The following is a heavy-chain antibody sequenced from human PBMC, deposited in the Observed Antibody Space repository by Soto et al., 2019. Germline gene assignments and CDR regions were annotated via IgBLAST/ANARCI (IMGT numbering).Heavy chain of an antibody. CDR2: IYHSGST. V-gene: IGHV4-30-2*01. Sequence: QLQLQESGSGLVKPSQTLSLTCAVSGGSISSGGYSWIWIRQPPGKGLEWIGDIYHSGSTYYNPSLKSRVTISVDRSKNQFSLKLSSVTAADTAVYYCARGIVVVPAAIQVVWFDPWGQGTLVPVSS. CDR1: GGSISSGGYS. J-gene: IGHJ5*02. D-gene: IGHD2-2*02. CDR3: ARGIVVVPAAIQVVWFDP.